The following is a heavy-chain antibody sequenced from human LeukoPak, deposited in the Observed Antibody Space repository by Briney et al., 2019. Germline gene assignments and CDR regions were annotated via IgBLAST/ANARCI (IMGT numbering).Heavy chain of an antibody. CDR3: ARGGEYSSSWVRYYFDY. CDR1: GFTVSSNY. J-gene: IGHJ4*02. D-gene: IGHD6-6*01. V-gene: IGHV3-53*04. CDR2: TYSGGST. Sequence: PGGSLRLSCAASGFTVSSNYMSWVRQAPGKGLEWVSVTYSGGSTYYADSVKGRFTISRHNSKNTLYLQMNSLRAEDTAVYYCARGGEYSSSWVRYYFDYWGQGTLVTVSS.